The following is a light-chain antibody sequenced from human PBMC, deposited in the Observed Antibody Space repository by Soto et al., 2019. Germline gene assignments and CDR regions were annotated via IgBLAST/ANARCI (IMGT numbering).Light chain of an antibody. V-gene: IGKV3-15*01. Sequence: IVMTQYTDTLSVSAGERATLSCRASQSVSSNLAWYQQKPGQAPRLLIYGASTRATGIPARFSGSGSGTDFTLTISSLQSEEFAVYFCQQYNNGTPWTFGQGTKWIS. CDR3: QQYNNGTPWT. CDR2: GAS. CDR1: QSVSSN. J-gene: IGKJ1*01.